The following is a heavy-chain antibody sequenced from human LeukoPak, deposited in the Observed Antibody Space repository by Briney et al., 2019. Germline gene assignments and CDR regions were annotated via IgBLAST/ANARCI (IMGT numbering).Heavy chain of an antibody. Sequence: SETLSLTCTVSGASISSYYWNWIRQSPGKGLGWIGFIYYVGSTHYSPSLNSRVTMSVDTSKNQISLRLSSVSAAETAIYYCARRNYDFWSDYGLDVWGQGTPVTVSS. D-gene: IGHD3-3*01. J-gene: IGHJ6*02. CDR1: GASISSYY. V-gene: IGHV4-59*01. CDR2: IYYVGST. CDR3: ARRNYDFWSDYGLDV.